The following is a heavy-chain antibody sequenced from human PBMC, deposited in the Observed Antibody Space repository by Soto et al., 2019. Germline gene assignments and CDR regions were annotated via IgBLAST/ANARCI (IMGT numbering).Heavy chain of an antibody. CDR3: ASLDSTGWYLED. CDR2: VNHSGST. V-gene: IGHV4-34*01. J-gene: IGHJ4*02. Sequence: QVQLQQWGAGLLKPSETLSLTCAVYGRSFSNPYYYWSWIRQPPGKGLEWIGEVNHSGSTNYTTTLQRRLPISLHTSTNHFSLRLTSVTAPDTAVYSCASLDSTGWYLEDWGQGTLVTVSS. D-gene: IGHD6-19*01. CDR1: GRSFSNPYYY.